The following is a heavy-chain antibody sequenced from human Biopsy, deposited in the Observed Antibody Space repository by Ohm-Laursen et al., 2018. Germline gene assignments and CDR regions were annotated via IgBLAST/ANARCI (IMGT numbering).Heavy chain of an antibody. Sequence: GASVKVSCKASGYTFIAYNIHWVRQAPGQGLEWMGWITPESGGTDYAQKFRGRVSMTRDTSISTVYMELKSLTSDDTAVYYCVKATDGKRCGMDVWGQGTTVTVSS. V-gene: IGHV1-2*02. CDR3: VKATDGKRCGMDV. CDR2: ITPESGGT. D-gene: IGHD1-26*01. J-gene: IGHJ6*02. CDR1: GYTFIAYN.